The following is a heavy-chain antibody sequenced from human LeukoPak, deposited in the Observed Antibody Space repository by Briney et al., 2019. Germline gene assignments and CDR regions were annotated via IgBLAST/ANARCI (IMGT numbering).Heavy chain of an antibody. CDR2: ISNNGDSA. Sequence: GGSLRLSCAASGFTFSTYAMSWVRQAPEEGLEWVSGISNNGDSAYYADSVKGRFTISRDNPKNTLHLQMSSLRAEDTALYYCVKDRCDRATCPEVWGQGTLVTVSS. V-gene: IGHV3-23*01. CDR1: GFTFSTYA. J-gene: IGHJ4*02. CDR3: VKDRCDRATCPEV. D-gene: IGHD1-14*01.